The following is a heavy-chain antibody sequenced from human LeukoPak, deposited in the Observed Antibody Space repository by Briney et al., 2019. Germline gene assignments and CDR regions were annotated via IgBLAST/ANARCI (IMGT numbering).Heavy chain of an antibody. Sequence: KNGESLKISCKGSGYSFTSCWIGWVRQMPGKGLEWMGIIYPGDSDTRYSPSFQGQVTISADKSISTAYLQWSSLKASDTAMYYCARLGTSTVTTVPYYYYGMDVWGQGTTVTVSS. CDR2: IYPGDSDT. CDR1: GYSFTSCW. J-gene: IGHJ6*02. V-gene: IGHV5-51*01. CDR3: ARLGTSTVTTVPYYYYGMDV. D-gene: IGHD4-4*01.